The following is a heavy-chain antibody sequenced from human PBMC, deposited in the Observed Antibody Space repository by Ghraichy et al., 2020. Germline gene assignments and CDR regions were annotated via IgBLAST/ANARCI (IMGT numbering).Heavy chain of an antibody. V-gene: IGHV3-21*01. D-gene: IGHD5-18*01. Sequence: LSLTCAASGFTISSYSMNWVRQAPGKGLEWVSSISSSSSYIYYADSVKGRFTISRDNAKNSLYLQMNSLRAEDMAVYYCARDVRIQPDDYWGQGTLVTVSS. CDR3: ARDVRIQPDDY. J-gene: IGHJ4*02. CDR2: ISSSSSYI. CDR1: GFTISSYS.